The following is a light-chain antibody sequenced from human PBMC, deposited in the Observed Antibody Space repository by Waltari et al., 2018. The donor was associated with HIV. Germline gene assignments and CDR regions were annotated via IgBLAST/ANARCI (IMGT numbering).Light chain of an antibody. CDR1: SSNIGAGYD. CDR2: GNR. J-gene: IGLJ2*01. V-gene: IGLV1-40*01. Sequence: QSVLTQPPSVSGAPGQRVTISCTGSSSNIGAGYDVHWYQQLPGTAPRVLIYGNRNRPSGVPDRFSGSKSGTSAARAITGLQAEDEADYYCQSYDTSLSGSGIFGGGTKLTVL. CDR3: QSYDTSLSGSGI.